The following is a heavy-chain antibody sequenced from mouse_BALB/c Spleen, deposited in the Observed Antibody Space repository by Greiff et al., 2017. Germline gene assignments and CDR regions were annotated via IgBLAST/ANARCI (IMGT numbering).Heavy chain of an antibody. J-gene: IGHJ2*01. V-gene: IGHV5-17*02. D-gene: IGHD2-1*01. CDR3: AREAYGNHGDYFDY. CDR2: ISSGSSTI. CDR1: GFTFSSFG. Sequence: DVHLVESGGGLVQPGGSRKLSCAASGFTFSSFGMHWVRQAPEKGLEWVAYISSGSSTIYYADTVKGRFTISRDNPKNTLFLQMTSLRSEDTAMYYCAREAYGNHGDYFDYWGQGTTLTVSS.